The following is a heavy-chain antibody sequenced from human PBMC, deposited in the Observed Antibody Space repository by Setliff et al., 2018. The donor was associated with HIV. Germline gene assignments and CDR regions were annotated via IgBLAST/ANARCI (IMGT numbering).Heavy chain of an antibody. CDR2: TNPNSGGT. J-gene: IGHJ4*02. Sequence: ASVKVSCKASGYTFTVYYLHWLRQAPGQGLEWMGWTNPNSGGTNYAQKFQGRVTMTRDTSINTAFMELNSLRSDDTAVYYCARLFYDYWSGFYSGDYWGQGTLVTVSS. V-gene: IGHV1-2*02. CDR1: GYTFTVYY. CDR3: ARLFYDYWSGFYSGDY. D-gene: IGHD3-3*01.